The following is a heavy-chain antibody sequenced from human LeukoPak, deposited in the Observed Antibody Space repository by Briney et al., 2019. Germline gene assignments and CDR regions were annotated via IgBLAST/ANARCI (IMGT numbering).Heavy chain of an antibody. V-gene: IGHV3-23*01. CDR1: GFTFSTYS. D-gene: IGHD2-21*02. CDR2: ITGSGNTT. CDR3: AKGKWETASYDPWDY. Sequence: GGSLRLSCAASGFTFSTYSMNWVRLAPGKGLEWVSGITGSGNTTNYADSVRGRFTISRDSSKNTLYLQMNNLGAEDTAVYFCAKGKWETASYDPWDYWGQGTLVTVSS. J-gene: IGHJ4*02.